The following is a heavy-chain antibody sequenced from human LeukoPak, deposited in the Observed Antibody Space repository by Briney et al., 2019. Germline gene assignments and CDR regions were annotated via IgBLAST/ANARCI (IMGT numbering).Heavy chain of an antibody. CDR1: GFTVSSNY. CDR3: ARESTPFYYWRAFDI. J-gene: IGHJ3*02. CDR2: IYSGGST. D-gene: IGHD2/OR15-2a*01. V-gene: IGHV3-66*01. Sequence: GGSLRLSCAASGFTVSSNYMSWVRQAPGKGLEWVSVIYSGGSTYYADSVKGRFTISRDNSKNTLYLQMNSLRAEDTAVYYCARESTPFYYWRAFDIWGQGTMVTVSS.